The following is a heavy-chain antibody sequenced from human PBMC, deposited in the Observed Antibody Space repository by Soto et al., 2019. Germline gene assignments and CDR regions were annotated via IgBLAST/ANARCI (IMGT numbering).Heavy chain of an antibody. D-gene: IGHD6-19*01. V-gene: IGHV4-39*01. CDR3: ARIVGIRNSIGQRYYFDY. Sequence: QLQLQESGPGLGKPSETLSLTCTVSGGSVSSTSYDWGWIRQPPGKGLEWIGSIYYSGSTYYNPALKSRVTISVDTSKNQFSLKLSSVTAADTAVYYCARIVGIRNSIGQRYYFDYWGQGTLVTVSS. CDR1: GGSVSSTSYD. J-gene: IGHJ4*02. CDR2: IYYSGST.